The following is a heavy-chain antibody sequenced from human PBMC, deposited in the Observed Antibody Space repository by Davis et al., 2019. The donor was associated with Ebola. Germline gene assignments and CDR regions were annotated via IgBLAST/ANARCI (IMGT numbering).Heavy chain of an antibody. CDR3: ARGSIAARPGYYYGMDV. CDR2: ISSSSYI. J-gene: IGHJ6*02. Sequence: GESLKISCAASGFTFSSYSMNWVRQAPGKGLEWVSSISSSSYIYYADSVKGRFTISRDNAKNSLYLQMNSLRAEDTAVYYCARGSIAARPGYYYGMDVWGQGTTVTVSS. D-gene: IGHD6-6*01. V-gene: IGHV3-21*01. CDR1: GFTFSSYS.